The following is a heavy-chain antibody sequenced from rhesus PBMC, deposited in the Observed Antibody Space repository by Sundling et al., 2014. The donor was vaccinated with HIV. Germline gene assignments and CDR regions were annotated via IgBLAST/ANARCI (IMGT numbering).Heavy chain of an antibody. D-gene: IGHD4-23*01. Sequence: QVQLQESGPGLVKPSDTLSLTCGVSGGSFSGYHWGWIRQPPGKGLEWMGEINGDGGNTNYNSSLKSRVRIAGDTSKNQFSLELTSLSVADTAVYYCARDVNTLTSYWGQGLLVTVSS. CDR2: INGDGGNT. J-gene: IGHJ4*01. V-gene: IGHV4-165*01. CDR3: ARDVNTLTSY. CDR1: GGSFSGYH.